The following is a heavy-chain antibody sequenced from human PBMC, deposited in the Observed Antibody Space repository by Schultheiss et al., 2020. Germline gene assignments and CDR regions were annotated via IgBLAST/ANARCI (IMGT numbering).Heavy chain of an antibody. Sequence: SETLSLTCTVSGGSISSYYWSWIRQPPGKGLEWIGYIYYSGSTNYNPSLKSRVTISVDTSKNQFSLKLSSVTAADTAVYYCARVGAAARRKDYFDYWGQGNLGTVSS. CDR2: IYYSGST. J-gene: IGHJ4*02. CDR1: GGSISSYY. D-gene: IGHD6-6*01. CDR3: ARVGAAARRKDYFDY. V-gene: IGHV4-59*12.